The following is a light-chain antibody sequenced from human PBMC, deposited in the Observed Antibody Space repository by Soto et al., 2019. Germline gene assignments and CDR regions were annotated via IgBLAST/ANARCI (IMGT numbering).Light chain of an antibody. CDR1: QSISSSY. CDR3: QQYGSSRFT. CDR2: GAS. V-gene: IGKV3-20*01. J-gene: IGKJ3*01. Sequence: EIVLTQSPGTLSLSPGERATLSCRASQSISSSYLAWYQQKPGQAPRLLVYGASSRATGIPDRFSGRGSGTDFTLTISRLEPEDFPVYYCQQYGSSRFTFGPGTKVDIK.